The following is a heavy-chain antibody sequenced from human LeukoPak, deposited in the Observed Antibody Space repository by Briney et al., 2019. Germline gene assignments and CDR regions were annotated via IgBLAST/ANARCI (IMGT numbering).Heavy chain of an antibody. Sequence: SETLSLTCTVSGGSISSGGYYWRWIRQHPGKGLEWIGYIYYSGSTYYNPSLKSRVTISVDTSKNQFSLKLSSVTAADTAVYYCARVEQQPYYYYYGMDVWGQGTTVTVSS. J-gene: IGHJ6*02. CDR2: IYYSGST. V-gene: IGHV4-31*03. CDR3: ARVEQQPYYYYYGMDV. D-gene: IGHD6-13*01. CDR1: GGSISSGGYY.